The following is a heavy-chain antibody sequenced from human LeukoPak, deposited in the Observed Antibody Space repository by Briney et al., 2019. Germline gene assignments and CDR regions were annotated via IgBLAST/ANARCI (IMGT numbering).Heavy chain of an antibody. D-gene: IGHD3-10*01. J-gene: IGHJ4*02. Sequence: GGSLRLSCAASGFTFSSYGMHWVRQAPGKGLEWVAFIRYDGSNKYYADSVKGRFTISRDNSKNTLYLQMNSLRAEDTAVYYCAKGKRDYYGSGSYDYWGQGTLVTVSS. CDR2: IRYDGSNK. V-gene: IGHV3-30*02. CDR1: GFTFSSYG. CDR3: AKGKRDYYGSGSYDY.